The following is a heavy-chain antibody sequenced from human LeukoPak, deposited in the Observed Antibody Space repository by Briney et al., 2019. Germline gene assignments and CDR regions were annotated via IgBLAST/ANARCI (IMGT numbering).Heavy chain of an antibody. J-gene: IGHJ6*03. CDR3: ARGLNYYYYYYMDV. CDR2: INHSGST. CDR1: GGSFSGYY. V-gene: IGHV4-34*01. Sequence: SETLSLTCAVYGGSFSGYYWSWIRQPPGKGLEWIGEINHSGSTNYNPSLKSRVTISVDTSKNQFSLKLSSVTAADTAVYYCARGLNYYYYYYMDVWAKGPRSPSP.